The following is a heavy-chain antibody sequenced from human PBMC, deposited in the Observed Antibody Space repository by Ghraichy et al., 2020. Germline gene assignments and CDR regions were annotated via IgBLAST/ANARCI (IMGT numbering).Heavy chain of an antibody. CDR2: ISSSSRNI. V-gene: IGHV3-48*02. D-gene: IGHD4-23*01. J-gene: IGHJ6*02. Sequence: GESLNISCLGSGFSFGSFGMNWVRQSPGKGLEWVSYISSSSRNIFYADSVKGRFTISRDNAQNSVYLQMKSLRDEDTAIYYCARGSTVVRFFYYAGMDVWGQGTTVTVSS. CDR3: ARGSTVVRFFYYAGMDV. CDR1: GFSFGSFG.